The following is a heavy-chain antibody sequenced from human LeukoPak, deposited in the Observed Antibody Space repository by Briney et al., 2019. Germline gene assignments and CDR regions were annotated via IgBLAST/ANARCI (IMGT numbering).Heavy chain of an antibody. CDR1: GGSFSDYY. CDR2: IYHSGNT. J-gene: IGHJ4*02. V-gene: IGHV4-34*01. Sequence: PSETLSLTCAVYGGSFSDYYWGWIRQPPGKGLEWIGSIYHSGNTSYNPSLKSRVSISVDTSKNQSSLKLSSVTAADTAVYYCARGMREVRLQSPAYIVVVTAHPLPDYWGQGTLVTVSS. CDR3: ARGMREVRLQSPAYIVVVTAHPLPDY. D-gene: IGHD2-21*02.